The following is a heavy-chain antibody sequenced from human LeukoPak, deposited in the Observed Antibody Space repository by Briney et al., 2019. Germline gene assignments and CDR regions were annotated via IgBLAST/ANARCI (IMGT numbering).Heavy chain of an antibody. CDR3: ARVDSSGYTAFDI. CDR1: GYTFTGYY. Sequence: ASVKVSCKASGYTFTGYYMHWVRQAPGQGLEWMGWINPNSGGTNYAQKFQGRVTMTRDTSISTAYMELSRLRSDDTAVYYCARVDSSGYTAFDIWSQGTMVTVSS. CDR2: INPNSGGT. J-gene: IGHJ3*02. V-gene: IGHV1-2*02. D-gene: IGHD3-22*01.